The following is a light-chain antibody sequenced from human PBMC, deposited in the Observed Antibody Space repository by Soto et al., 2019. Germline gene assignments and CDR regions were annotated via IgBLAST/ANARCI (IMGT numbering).Light chain of an antibody. J-gene: IGKJ1*01. V-gene: IGKV3-20*01. CDR2: RTS. Sequence: ENVFTPSPGTLFLSPGERANPPCRASQTISRNYIAWYQQKPGRAPRLLISRTSNRATGIADRFSGSGSGTDFSLTISSLEPEDSAVYFCQQYGRTFGQGTKVDIK. CDR1: QTISRNY. CDR3: QQYGRT.